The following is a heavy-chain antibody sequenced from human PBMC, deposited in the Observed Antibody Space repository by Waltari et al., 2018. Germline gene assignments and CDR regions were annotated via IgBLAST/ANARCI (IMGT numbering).Heavy chain of an antibody. Sequence: QVQLVQSGAEVKKPGSSVKVSCKASGGTFSSYAISWVRQAPGQGLEWMGGIIPICGTANYAQKFQGRVTITADESTSTAYMELSSLRSEDTAVYYCARGTGVLPYGSGWSYYYGMDVWGQGTTVTVSS. J-gene: IGHJ6*02. CDR3: ARGTGVLPYGSGWSYYYGMDV. CDR2: IIPICGTA. CDR1: GGTFSSYA. D-gene: IGHD6-19*01. V-gene: IGHV1-69*01.